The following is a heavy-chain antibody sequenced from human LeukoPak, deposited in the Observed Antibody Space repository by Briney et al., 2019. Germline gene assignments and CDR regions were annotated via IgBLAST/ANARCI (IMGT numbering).Heavy chain of an antibody. CDR3: AHRHNSTLTGYSNWFDP. D-gene: IGHD3-9*01. J-gene: IGHJ5*02. CDR1: GFSLTTTGVG. Sequence: SGPTLVKLTQTLTLTCTFSGFSLTTTGVGVGWIRQPPGKALEWLALLYWNDDKRYSPSLKSRLTVTKDTSKNQVVLTMTNMDPVDTATYYCAHRHNSTLTGYSNWFDPWGQGTLVTVSS. CDR2: LYWNDDK. V-gene: IGHV2-5*01.